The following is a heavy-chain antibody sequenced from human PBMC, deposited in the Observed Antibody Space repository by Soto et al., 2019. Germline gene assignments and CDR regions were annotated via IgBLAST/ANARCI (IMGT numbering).Heavy chain of an antibody. CDR2: ISYDGSNK. CDR3: AKDIGPGPHDPSYYDFWSGYPSERGHFDY. V-gene: IGHV3-30*18. CDR1: GFTFSSYG. J-gene: IGHJ4*02. Sequence: GGSLRLSCAASGFTFSSYGMHWVRQAPGKGLEWVAVISYDGSNKYYADSVKGRFTISRDNSKNTLYLQMNSLRAEDTAVYYCAKDIGPGPHDPSYYDFWSGYPSERGHFDYWGQGTLVTVSS. D-gene: IGHD3-3*01.